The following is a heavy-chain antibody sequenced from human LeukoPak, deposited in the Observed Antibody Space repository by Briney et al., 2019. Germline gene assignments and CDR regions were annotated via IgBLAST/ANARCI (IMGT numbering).Heavy chain of an antibody. J-gene: IGHJ6*02. D-gene: IGHD3-22*01. Sequence: ASVKVSCKASGYTFTSYGISWVRQAPGQGLEWMGWISAYNGNTNYAQKLQGRVTITTDTSTSTAYMELRSLRSDDTAVYYCARDEPNYYDSSGRAPYYYYGMDVWGQGTTVTVSS. CDR3: ARDEPNYYDSSGRAPYYYYGMDV. V-gene: IGHV1-18*01. CDR2: ISAYNGNT. CDR1: GYTFTSYG.